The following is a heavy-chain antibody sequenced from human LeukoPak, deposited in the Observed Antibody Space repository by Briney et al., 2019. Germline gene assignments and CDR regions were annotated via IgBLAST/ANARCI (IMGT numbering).Heavy chain of an antibody. CDR2: ISDGGYYT. D-gene: IGHD1-26*01. V-gene: IGHV3-11*05. J-gene: IGHJ4*02. CDR3: VRDLSSKRSF. CDR1: GFKFSDAY. Sequence: GGSLRLSCTASGFKFSDAYMNWIRQAPGTGLEWVAYISDGGYYTDYSDSVQGRFTVSRDSAKNSLNLQMDSLRAEDTAIYYCVRDLSSKRSFWGQGTQVTVS.